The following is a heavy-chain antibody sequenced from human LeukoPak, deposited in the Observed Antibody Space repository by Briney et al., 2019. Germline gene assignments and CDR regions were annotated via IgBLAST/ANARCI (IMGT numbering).Heavy chain of an antibody. V-gene: IGHV4-59*01. CDR1: GGSISSYY. CDR3: ARSAWSGYSS. Sequence: PSETLSLTCTVSGGSISSYYWSWIRQPPGKGLEWIGYIYYSGSTNYNPPLKSRVTISVDTSKNQFSLKLSSVTAADTAVYYCARSAWSGYSSWGQGTLVTVSS. J-gene: IGHJ4*02. CDR2: IYYSGST. D-gene: IGHD5-12*01.